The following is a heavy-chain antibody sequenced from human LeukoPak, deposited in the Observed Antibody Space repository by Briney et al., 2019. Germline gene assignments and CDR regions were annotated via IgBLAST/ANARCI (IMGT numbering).Heavy chain of an antibody. J-gene: IGHJ4*02. V-gene: IGHV1-69*06. D-gene: IGHD3-22*01. CDR3: ARLTSGYYRGDY. CDR2: IIPIFGTA. Sequence: GSSVKVSCKASGGTFSSYAISWVRQAPGQGLEWMGGIIPIFGTANYAQKFQGRVTITADKSTSTAYLQWSSLKASDTAMYYCARLTSGYYRGDYWGQGTLVTVSS. CDR1: GGTFSSYA.